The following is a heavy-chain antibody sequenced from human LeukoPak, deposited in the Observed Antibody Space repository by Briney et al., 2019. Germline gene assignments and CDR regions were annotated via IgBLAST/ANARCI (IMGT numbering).Heavy chain of an antibody. Sequence: SETLSLTCAVYGGSFSGYYWSWIRQPPGKGLEWIGEINHSGSTNYNPSLKSRVTMSVDTSKNQFSLKLSSVTAADTAVYYCARVVPPYCSGGSCYGRYYYYMDVWGKGTTVTISS. CDR3: ARVVPPYCSGGSCYGRYYYYMDV. J-gene: IGHJ6*03. CDR2: INHSGST. D-gene: IGHD2-15*01. V-gene: IGHV4-34*01. CDR1: GGSFSGYY.